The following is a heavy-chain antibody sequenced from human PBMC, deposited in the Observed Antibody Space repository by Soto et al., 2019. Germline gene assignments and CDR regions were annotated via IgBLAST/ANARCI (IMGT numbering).Heavy chain of an antibody. CDR1: GFTFANHA. CDR2: TRPGGDST. J-gene: IGHJ4*02. CDR3: AIARGCACGFFDY. V-gene: IGHV3-23*01. Sequence: DVQLLESGGGLVQPGGSLRLSCAASGFTFANHAMYWVRQAPGKGLEWVSSTRPGGDSTDYADSVKGRFTISRDNSKSTLYLQLNSLGVEDPAIYYCAIARGCACGFFDYWGRGTLVTVSS. D-gene: IGHD2-21*01.